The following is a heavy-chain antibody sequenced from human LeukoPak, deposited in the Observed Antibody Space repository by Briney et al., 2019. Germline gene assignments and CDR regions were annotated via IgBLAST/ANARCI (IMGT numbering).Heavy chain of an antibody. V-gene: IGHV3-21*01. CDR1: GFTFSSYS. CDR2: ISSSSSYI. D-gene: IGHD6-6*01. CDR3: ARGRHALGSSGDGIGY. J-gene: IGHJ4*02. Sequence: GWSLRLSCAASGFTFSSYSMNWVRQAPGKGLEWVSSISSSSSYIYYADSVKGRFTISRDNAKNSLYLQMNSLRAEDTAVYYCARGRHALGSSGDGIGYWGQGTLVTVSS.